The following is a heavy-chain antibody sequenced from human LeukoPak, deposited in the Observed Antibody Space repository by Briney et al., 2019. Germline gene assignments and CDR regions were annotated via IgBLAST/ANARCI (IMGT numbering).Heavy chain of an antibody. V-gene: IGHV3-74*01. Sequence: GSLRLSCAASGFTFSSYWMHWVRQAPGKGLVWVSRIHTDGSITRYADSVKGRFTISRDNAKNTLFLQMNSLRAEDTAVYYCAREASYTSTSDYWGRGTLVTVSS. CDR1: GFTFSSYW. J-gene: IGHJ2*01. CDR2: IHTDGSIT. D-gene: IGHD6-6*01. CDR3: AREASYTSTSDY.